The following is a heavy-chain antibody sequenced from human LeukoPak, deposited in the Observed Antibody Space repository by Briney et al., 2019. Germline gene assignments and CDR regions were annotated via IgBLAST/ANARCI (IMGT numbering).Heavy chain of an antibody. Sequence: ASVKVSCKASGYNFSGYYMHWVRPAPGQGLEWMGWINPNSGGTKYAQKFQGRVTMTRDTSISTTYMELSRLRADDTAVYYCARAEYSSGWYTDWGQGTLVTVSS. J-gene: IGHJ4*02. CDR2: INPNSGGT. CDR1: GYNFSGYY. V-gene: IGHV1-2*02. CDR3: ARAEYSSGWYTD. D-gene: IGHD6-19*01.